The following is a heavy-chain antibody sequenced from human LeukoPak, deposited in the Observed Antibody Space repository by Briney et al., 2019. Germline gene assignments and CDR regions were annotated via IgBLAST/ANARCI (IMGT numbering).Heavy chain of an antibody. CDR1: GFTFSRYW. J-gene: IGHJ6*02. Sequence: GGPLRLSCAASGFTFSRYWMHWLRQAPGKGPVWVSRISTDGSRTIYADSVKGRFTISRDNGKNTLYLQLNKLRAEDTAEYYFASYLTLIPSGMDVWGQGTTVTVSS. D-gene: IGHD3-16*02. CDR2: ISTDGSRT. CDR3: ASYLTLIPSGMDV. V-gene: IGHV3-74*01.